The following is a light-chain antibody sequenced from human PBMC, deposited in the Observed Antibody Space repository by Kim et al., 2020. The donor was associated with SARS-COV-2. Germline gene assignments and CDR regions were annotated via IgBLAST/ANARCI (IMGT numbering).Light chain of an antibody. V-gene: IGKV1-5*03. CDR3: QQYSTYSRWT. CDR1: QSISTW. CDR2: KAS. J-gene: IGKJ1*01. Sequence: DFQMTQSPSTLSASVGDRVTITCRASQSISTWLAWYQQKPGKAPNLLIYKASSVESGVPSRFSGSGSGTEFTLTISSLQPDDSATYYCQQYSTYSRWTFGPGTKLDIK.